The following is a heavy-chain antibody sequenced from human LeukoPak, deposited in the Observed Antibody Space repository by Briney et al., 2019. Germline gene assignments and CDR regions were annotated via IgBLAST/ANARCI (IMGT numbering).Heavy chain of an antibody. D-gene: IGHD3-3*01. CDR3: AKDGGGTIFGMVIILHYMDV. CDR1: EFSVGSNY. Sequence: GGSLRLSCAASEFSVGSNYMTWVRQAPGKGLDWVSLIYSGGSTYYADSVKGRFTISRDNSNNTLSLQMNSLRAEDTAVYYCAKDGGGTIFGMVIILHYMDVWGKGTTVTVSS. J-gene: IGHJ6*03. V-gene: IGHV3-66*01. CDR2: IYSGGST.